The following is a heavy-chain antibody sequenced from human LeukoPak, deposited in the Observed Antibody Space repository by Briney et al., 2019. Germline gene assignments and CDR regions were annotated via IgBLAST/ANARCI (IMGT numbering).Heavy chain of an antibody. D-gene: IGHD2-15*01. CDR2: FDPEDGET. CDR1: GYTLTELS. CDR3: ATDPGYCSGGSCYFPEPLDY. J-gene: IGHJ4*02. V-gene: IGHV1-24*01. Sequence: ASVKVSCKVSGYTLTELSMHWVRQAPGKGLEWMGGFDPEDGETIYAQKFQGRVTMTEDTSTDTAYMELSSLRSEDPAVYYCATDPGYCSGGSCYFPEPLDYWGQGTLVTVSS.